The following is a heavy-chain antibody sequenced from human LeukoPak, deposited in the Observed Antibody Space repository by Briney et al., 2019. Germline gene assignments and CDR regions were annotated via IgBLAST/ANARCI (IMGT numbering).Heavy chain of an antibody. CDR3: AKGKNHYHMDV. Sequence: GGSLRPSCAASGFTFSSYGMHRGRQAPGEGLGWGAVIWYDGSNKYYADSVKRRFTISRDNSKNALYLQMNSLRAEDTAVYYCAKGKNHYHMDVWGKGTTVTVSS. J-gene: IGHJ6*03. V-gene: IGHV3-33*03. CDR2: IWYDGSNK. CDR1: GFTFSSYG.